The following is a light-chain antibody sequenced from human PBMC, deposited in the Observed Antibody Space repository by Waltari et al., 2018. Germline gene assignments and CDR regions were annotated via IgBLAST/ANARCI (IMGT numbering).Light chain of an antibody. J-gene: IGLJ2*01. CDR1: SSNIGADYA. Sequence: QSVLTQPPSVSGAPGQRVTISCTGSSSNIGADYAVHWYQQLPGTAPKLLLYGNKNRPSGVPDRFSGSKSGTSASLAITGLQPEDEADYYCQSSDSSLSAHVLFGTGTKLTVL. CDR2: GNK. CDR3: QSSDSSLSAHVL. V-gene: IGLV1-40*01.